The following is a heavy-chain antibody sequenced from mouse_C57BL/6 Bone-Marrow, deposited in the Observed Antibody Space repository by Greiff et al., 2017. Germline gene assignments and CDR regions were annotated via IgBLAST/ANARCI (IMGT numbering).Heavy chain of an antibody. V-gene: IGHV6-3*01. Sequence: EVKLMESGGGLVQPGGSMKLSCVASGFTFSNYWMNWVRQSPEKGLEWVAQIRLKSDNYATHYAESVKGRFTISRDDSKSSVYLQMNNLRAEDTGIYYCTGEGVLLYFDYWGQGTTLTVSS. J-gene: IGHJ2*01. CDR3: TGEGVLLYFDY. CDR2: IRLKSDNYAT. CDR1: GFTFSNYW.